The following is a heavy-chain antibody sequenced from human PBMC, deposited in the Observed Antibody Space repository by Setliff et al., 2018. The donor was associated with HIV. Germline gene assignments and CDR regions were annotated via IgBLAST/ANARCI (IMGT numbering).Heavy chain of an antibody. CDR2: IFYSGNP. CDR3: ARAYGSERLNRFDP. CDR1: GGSISSHY. J-gene: IGHJ5*02. Sequence: SETLSLTCTVSGGSISSHYWSWIRQPPGKGLEWIGYIFYSGNPNYNPPLKGRVTISLDTSKKQFPLRLRSVSAAATAVYYWARAYGSERLNRFDPWGQGTLVTVSS. D-gene: IGHD3-10*01. V-gene: IGHV4-59*11.